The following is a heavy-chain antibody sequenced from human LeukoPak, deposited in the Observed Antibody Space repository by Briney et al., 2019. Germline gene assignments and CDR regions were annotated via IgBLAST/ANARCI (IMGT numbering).Heavy chain of an antibody. V-gene: IGHV4-38-2*02. CDR2: IYHSGST. Sequence: PSETLSLTCTVSGYSISSGYYWGWIRQPPGKGLVWIGSIYHSGSTYYNPSLKSRVTISVDTSKNQFSLKLSSVTAADTAVYYCAGYDFWSGAEYFQHWGQGTLVTVSS. D-gene: IGHD3-3*01. CDR3: AGYDFWSGAEYFQH. CDR1: GYSISSGYY. J-gene: IGHJ1*01.